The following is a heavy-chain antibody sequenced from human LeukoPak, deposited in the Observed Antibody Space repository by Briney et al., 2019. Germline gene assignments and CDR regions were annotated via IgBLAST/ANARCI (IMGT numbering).Heavy chain of an antibody. CDR1: GNYW. Sequence: GGSLRLSCAASGNYWMHWVRQAPGKGLVWVSHINSDGSWTSYADSVKGRFTISKDNAKNTVYLQMNSLRAEDTAVYYCVSFYETYWGRGALVTVSS. V-gene: IGHV3-74*01. D-gene: IGHD2/OR15-2a*01. CDR3: VSFYETY. CDR2: INSDGSWT. J-gene: IGHJ4*02.